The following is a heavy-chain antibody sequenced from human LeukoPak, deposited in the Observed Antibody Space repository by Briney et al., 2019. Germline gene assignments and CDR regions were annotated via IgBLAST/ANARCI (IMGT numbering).Heavy chain of an antibody. V-gene: IGHV1-2*02. CDR1: GYTFIGYY. J-gene: IGHJ4*02. D-gene: IGHD3-10*01. CDR3: ASRRGEFDY. Sequence: GASVKVSCKASGYTFIGYYMHWVRQAPGQGLEWMGWINPSSGGTNYEEKFQGRVTMTRDTSISTAYMELSRLRSDDTAVYYCASRRGEFDYWGQGTLVTVSS. CDR2: INPSSGGT.